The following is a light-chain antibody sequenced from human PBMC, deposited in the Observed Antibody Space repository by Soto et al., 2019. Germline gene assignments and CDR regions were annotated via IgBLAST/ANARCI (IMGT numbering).Light chain of an antibody. CDR3: SPDTSSSTLVV. CDR2: EVS. V-gene: IGLV2-14*01. J-gene: IGLJ2*01. CDR1: SSDVGAYNY. Sequence: QSALTQPASVSGSPGQSITISCTGTSSDVGAYNYVSWYQQHPDKAPKLMIYEVSNRPSGVSNRFSGSKSGNTASLTISGLQAEDEADYYCSPDTSSSTLVVFGGGTKLTVL.